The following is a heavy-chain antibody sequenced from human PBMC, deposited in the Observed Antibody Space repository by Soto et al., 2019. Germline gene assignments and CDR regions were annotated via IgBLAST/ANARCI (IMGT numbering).Heavy chain of an antibody. CDR3: VGIVRINWFDP. Sequence: EVQLLESGGGLVQPGGSLRLSRAASGFTFSSYAMSWFRRAPGKGLEWVSAISGGGGTTYYAYSVKARFTISRDNSKNTLYLQMNSLRAEDTAVYYCVGIVRINWFDPWGQGTLVTVSS. CDR1: GFTFSSYA. J-gene: IGHJ5*02. D-gene: IGHD6-6*01. CDR2: ISGGGGTT. V-gene: IGHV3-23*01.